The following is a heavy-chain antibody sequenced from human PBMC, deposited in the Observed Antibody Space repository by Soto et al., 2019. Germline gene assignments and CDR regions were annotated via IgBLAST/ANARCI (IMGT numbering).Heavy chain of an antibody. CDR1: GYTFTSHD. CDR3: ARERKFDFWRKALDV. J-gene: IGHJ6*02. Sequence: QVHLVQSGAEVRKPGASVKVSCKASGYTFTSHDINWVRQAPGQGLEWLGWMDPNSGVAGYARKFQGRVTMTGNRSTNTALMELSSLTSEDTAVYYCARERKFDFWRKALDVRGQGTTVIISS. V-gene: IGHV1-8*02. D-gene: IGHD3-3*01. CDR2: MDPNSGVA.